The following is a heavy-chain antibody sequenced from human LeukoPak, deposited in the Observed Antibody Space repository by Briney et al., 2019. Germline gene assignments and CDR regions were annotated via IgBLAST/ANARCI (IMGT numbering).Heavy chain of an antibody. Sequence: GGSLRLSCAASGFTFSSYEMNWVRQAPGKGLEWVSYISSSGSTIYYADSVKGRFTISRDNAKNSLYLQMNSLRAEDTAVYYCAREVSGFDWLLSLNGHYYYYYYMDVWGKGTTVTISS. CDR3: AREVSGFDWLLSLNGHYYYYYYMDV. V-gene: IGHV3-48*03. D-gene: IGHD3-9*01. CDR1: GFTFSSYE. J-gene: IGHJ6*03. CDR2: ISSSGSTI.